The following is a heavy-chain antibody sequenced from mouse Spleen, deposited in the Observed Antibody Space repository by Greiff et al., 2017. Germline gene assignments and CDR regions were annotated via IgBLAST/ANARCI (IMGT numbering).Heavy chain of an antibody. CDR3: ARDRNGSHYYAMDY. CDR1: GFTFTDYY. D-gene: IGHD1-1*01. V-gene: IGHV7-3*02. CDR2: IRNKANGYTT. J-gene: IGHJ4*01. Sequence: EVQGVESGGGLVQPGGSLRLSCATSGFTFTDYYMSWVRQPPGKALEWLGFIRNKANGYTTEYSASVKGRFTISRDNSQSILYLQMNTLRAEDSATYYCARDRNGSHYYAMDYWGQGTSVTVSS.